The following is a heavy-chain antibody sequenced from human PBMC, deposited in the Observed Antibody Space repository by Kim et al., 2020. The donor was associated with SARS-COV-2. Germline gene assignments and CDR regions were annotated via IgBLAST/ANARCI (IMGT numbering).Heavy chain of an antibody. D-gene: IGHD1-26*01. V-gene: IGHV3-15*01. Sequence: YAAHVKGRLTIARDDPQNTLYLQMNSLKTEDPAVYYCTTAYSGSYSGIDYWGQGTLVTVSS. J-gene: IGHJ4*02. CDR3: TTAYSGSYSGIDY.